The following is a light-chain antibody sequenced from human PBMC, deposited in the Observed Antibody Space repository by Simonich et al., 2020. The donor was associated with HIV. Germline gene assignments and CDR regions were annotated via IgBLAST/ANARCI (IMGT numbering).Light chain of an antibody. CDR3: QQYYSTPLT. Sequence: DIVMTQSPDSLVVSLGERATIHCKSSQSVLYSSNNKNYLAWYQQKPGQPPNLLIYWASTRESGVPDRFSGSGSGTDFTLTISSLQAEDVAVYYCQQYYSTPLTFGPGTKVEIK. V-gene: IGKV4-1*01. CDR2: WAS. J-gene: IGKJ3*01. CDR1: QSVLYSSNNKNY.